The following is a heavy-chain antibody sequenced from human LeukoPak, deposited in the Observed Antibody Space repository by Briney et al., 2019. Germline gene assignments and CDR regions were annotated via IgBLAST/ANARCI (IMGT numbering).Heavy chain of an antibody. V-gene: IGHV4-39*07. J-gene: IGHJ5*02. Sequence: SETLSLTCTVSGGSISSSSYYWGWIRQPPGKGLEWIGSIYYSGSTYYNPSLKSRVTISVDTSKNQFSLKLSSVTAADTAVYYCARGENILTGYYMWLNWSDPWGQGTLVTVSS. D-gene: IGHD3-9*01. CDR2: IYYSGST. CDR3: ARGENILTGYYMWLNWSDP. CDR1: GGSISSSSYY.